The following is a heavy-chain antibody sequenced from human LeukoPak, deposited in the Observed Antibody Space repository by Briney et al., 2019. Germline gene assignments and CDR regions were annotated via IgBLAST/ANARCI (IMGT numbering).Heavy chain of an antibody. J-gene: IGHJ4*02. V-gene: IGHV3-20*04. CDR3: ARRYSSTWCYFDY. Sequence: GGSLRLSCAASGFTFDDYGMSWVRQVPGKGLEWVSGISWNGGSTGYVDSVKGRFTISRDNAKNSLYLQMNSLRAEDTALYYCARRYSSTWCYFDYWGQGTLVTVSS. D-gene: IGHD6-13*01. CDR1: GFTFDDYG. CDR2: ISWNGGST.